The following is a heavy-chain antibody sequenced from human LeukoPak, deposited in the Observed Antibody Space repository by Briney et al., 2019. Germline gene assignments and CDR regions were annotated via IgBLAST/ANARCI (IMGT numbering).Heavy chain of an antibody. V-gene: IGHV3-30*18. Sequence: GGSLRLSCAASGFTFSLYDMLWVRQAPGKGLEWVAVISYDVSTKHYADSVKGRFTISRDNSKNALYLQMDSLGAEDTAVYYCAKDVTGSYPLWGQGTLVTVSS. D-gene: IGHD1-20*01. CDR2: ISYDVSTK. CDR1: GFTFSLYD. J-gene: IGHJ4*02. CDR3: AKDVTGSYPL.